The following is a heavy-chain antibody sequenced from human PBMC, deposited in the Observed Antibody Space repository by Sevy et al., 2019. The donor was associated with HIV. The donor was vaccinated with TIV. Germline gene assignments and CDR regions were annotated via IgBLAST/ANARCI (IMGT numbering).Heavy chain of an antibody. D-gene: IGHD6-13*01. CDR1: GFTFSSYS. CDR3: ARRQVAAAGTFDY. CDR2: ISSSSSTI. V-gene: IGHV3-48*02. J-gene: IGHJ4*02. Sequence: GESLKISCAASGFTFSSYSMNWVRQAPGKGLEWVSYISSSSSTIYYADSVKGRVTISRDNPKNSLYLQMNSLRDEDTAVYYCARRQVAAAGTFDYWGQGTLVTVSS.